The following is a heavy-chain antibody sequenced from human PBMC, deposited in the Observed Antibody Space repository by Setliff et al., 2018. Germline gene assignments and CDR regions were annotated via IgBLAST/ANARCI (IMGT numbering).Heavy chain of an antibody. CDR3: ARERATIVVEPDQAFFHH. D-gene: IGHD2-15*01. V-gene: IGHV1-2*02. CDR1: GYTFTGYY. J-gene: IGHJ1*01. CDR2: INPHSGGT. Sequence: ASVKVSCKASGYTFTGYYIHWVRQAPGQGLEWMGWINPHSGGTNFPQTFQGRVTMTRDTSINTAYMELRSLRSDDTAVYYCARERATIVVEPDQAFFHHWGQGTLVTVSS.